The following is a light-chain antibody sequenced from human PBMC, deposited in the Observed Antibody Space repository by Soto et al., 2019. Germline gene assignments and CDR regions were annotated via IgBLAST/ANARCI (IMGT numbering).Light chain of an antibody. J-gene: IGKJ1*01. CDR1: ENVYGN. CDR3: QHGRT. Sequence: EIVITQSPATVSVSPGARATLSCRASENVYGNVAWYQHRPGQAPRLLIYDASTRATDIPARFSASGSGTEFTLTISSLQSADFAVYFCQHGRTFGPGTKVDIK. V-gene: IGKV3-15*01. CDR2: DAS.